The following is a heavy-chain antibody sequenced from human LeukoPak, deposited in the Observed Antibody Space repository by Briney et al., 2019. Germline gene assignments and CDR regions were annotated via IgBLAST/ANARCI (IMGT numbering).Heavy chain of an antibody. CDR1: GGSSSRNY. CDR3: ARPKSRSSGSYNY. V-gene: IGHV4-59*12. CDR2: IYYSGST. D-gene: IGHD3-10*01. Sequence: PSETLSLTCTVSGGSSSRNYWSWIRQPPGKGLEWIGYIYYSGSTNYNPSLKSRVTISVDTSKNQFSLKLSSVTAADTAVYYCARPKSRSSGSYNYWGQGTLVTVSS. J-gene: IGHJ4*02.